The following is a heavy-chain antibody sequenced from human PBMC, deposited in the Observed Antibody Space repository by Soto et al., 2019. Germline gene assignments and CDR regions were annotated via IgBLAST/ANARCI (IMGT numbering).Heavy chain of an antibody. J-gene: IGHJ4*02. Sequence: QVQLVQSGGEVEKPGASVKVSCKASVYTFTNYGINWGRQAPGLGLEWMGWINVYNGNTNYAQKFQARVTMTTDTSTNSVYMELRSLRSDDTAVYYFARGPGPTDFDYWGPGTLVCVSS. CDR1: VYTFTNYG. CDR3: ARGPGPTDFDY. CDR2: INVYNGNT. V-gene: IGHV1-18*01.